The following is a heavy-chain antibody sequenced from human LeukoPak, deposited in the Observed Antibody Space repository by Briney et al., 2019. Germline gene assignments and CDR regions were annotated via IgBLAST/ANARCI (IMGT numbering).Heavy chain of an antibody. Sequence: ASVRVSCKASGGTFSSYAISWVRQAPGQGLEWMGGIIPIFGTANYAQKFQGRVTITTDESTSTAYMELSSLRSEDTAVYYCARSAGMATLTFDYWGQGTLVTVSS. D-gene: IGHD5-24*01. CDR2: IIPIFGTA. V-gene: IGHV1-69*05. CDR3: ARSAGMATLTFDY. CDR1: GGTFSSYA. J-gene: IGHJ4*02.